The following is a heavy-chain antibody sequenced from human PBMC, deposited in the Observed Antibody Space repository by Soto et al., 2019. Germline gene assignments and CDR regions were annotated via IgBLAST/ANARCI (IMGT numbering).Heavy chain of an antibody. Sequence: QVQLQQWGAGLLKPSETLSLTCAVYGGSFSGYYWSWIRQPPGKGLEWIGEINHSGSTNYNPSLKSRVTISVDTSKNQFSRKLSSVTAADTAVYYCASTAVVPGGLSIYYFDYWGQGTLVTVSS. D-gene: IGHD2-2*01. CDR2: INHSGST. J-gene: IGHJ4*02. CDR3: ASTAVVPGGLSIYYFDY. V-gene: IGHV4-34*01. CDR1: GGSFSGYY.